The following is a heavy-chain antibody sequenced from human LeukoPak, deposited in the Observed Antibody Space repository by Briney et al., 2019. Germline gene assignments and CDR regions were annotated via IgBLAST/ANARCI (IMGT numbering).Heavy chain of an antibody. J-gene: IGHJ4*02. CDR3: ARHCSSTSCYN. CDR2: ISGSGGST. V-gene: IGHV3-23*01. CDR1: GFPLRNYA. Sequence: GGSLRLSCAASGFPLRNYAMSWVRQAPGKGLEWVSAISGSGGSTYYADSVKGRFTISRDNSKNTLYLQMNSLRAEDTAVYYCARHCSSTSCYNWGQGTLVTVSS. D-gene: IGHD2-2*02.